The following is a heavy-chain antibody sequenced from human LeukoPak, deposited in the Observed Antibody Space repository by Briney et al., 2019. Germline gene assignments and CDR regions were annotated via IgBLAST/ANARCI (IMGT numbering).Heavy chain of an antibody. V-gene: IGHV4-34*01. D-gene: IGHD3-10*01. CDR3: ARGYYYPFDY. Sequence: PSETLSLTCAVYGGSFSGYYWSWIRQPPGKGLEWIGEINHSGSTNYNPSLKSRVTISVDTSKNQFSLKLSSVTAADTAVYYCARGYYYPFDYWGQGTQVTVSS. CDR2: INHSGST. CDR1: GGSFSGYY. J-gene: IGHJ4*02.